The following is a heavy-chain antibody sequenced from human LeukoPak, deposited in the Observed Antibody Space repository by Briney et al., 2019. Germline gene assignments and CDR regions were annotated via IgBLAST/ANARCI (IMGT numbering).Heavy chain of an antibody. CDR1: GYTLTELS. J-gene: IGHJ5*02. CDR2: VDPEDGET. CDR3: ATDALGIAVAGTGYNWFDP. Sequence: ASVKVSCKVSGYTLTELSMHWVRQAPGKGLEWMGGVDPEDGETIYAQKFQGRVTMTEDTSTDTAYMELSSLRSEDTAVYYCATDALGIAVAGTGYNWFDPWGQGTLVTVSS. V-gene: IGHV1-24*01. D-gene: IGHD6-19*01.